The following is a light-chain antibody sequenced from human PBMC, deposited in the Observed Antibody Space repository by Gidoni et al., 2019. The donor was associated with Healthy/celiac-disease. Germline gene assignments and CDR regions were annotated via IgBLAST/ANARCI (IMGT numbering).Light chain of an antibody. CDR2: GAS. V-gene: IGKV3-15*01. Sequence: EIVMTQSPATLSVSPGERATLSCRASQSVSSNLAWYQQKPCQAPRLLIYGASTRATGIPARFSGSGSGTEFTLTISSLQSEDFAVYYCQQYNNWPPGLTFGGGTKVEIK. J-gene: IGKJ4*01. CDR3: QQYNNWPPGLT. CDR1: QSVSSN.